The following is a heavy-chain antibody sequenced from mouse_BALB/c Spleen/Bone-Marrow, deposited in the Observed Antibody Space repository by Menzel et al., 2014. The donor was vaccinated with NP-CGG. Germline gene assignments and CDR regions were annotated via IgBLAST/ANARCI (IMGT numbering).Heavy chain of an antibody. CDR1: GFTFSNYG. J-gene: IGHJ3*01. CDR2: ISGGGGYT. V-gene: IGHV5-9-2*01. Sequence: EVKLVESGGGLVKSGGSLKLSCAASGFTFSNYGMSWVRQTPEKRLEWVATISGGGGYTFYSDSLKGRFTISRDNAKNNLYVQLSSLRSEDTAVYYCARHAYYDQTEVSFVYWGQGTLVTVSA. D-gene: IGHD2-4*01. CDR3: ARHAYYDQTEVSFVY.